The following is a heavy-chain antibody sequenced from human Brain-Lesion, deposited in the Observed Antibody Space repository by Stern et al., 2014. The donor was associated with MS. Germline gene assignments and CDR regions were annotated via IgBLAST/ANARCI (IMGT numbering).Heavy chain of an antibody. V-gene: IGHV4-30-4*01. CDR1: GGSINSGDYH. CDR2: ITYSGTT. CDR3: ARSTVSAEYYFDY. D-gene: IGHD4-11*01. J-gene: IGHJ4*02. Sequence: QLQLQESGPGLVKPSQTLSLTCTVSGGSINSGDYHWTWIRQPPGKGLVWIGFITYSGTTYYKPSLQRRLTISVDTSKNQFSLKLRSVTAGDTAVYYCARSTVSAEYYFDYWGQGTLVTVSS.